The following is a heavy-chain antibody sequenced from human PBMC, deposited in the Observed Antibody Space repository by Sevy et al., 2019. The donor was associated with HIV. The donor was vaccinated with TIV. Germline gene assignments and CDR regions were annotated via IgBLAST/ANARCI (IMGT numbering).Heavy chain of an antibody. V-gene: IGHV3-21*01. J-gene: IGHJ4*02. D-gene: IGHD3-9*01. CDR3: ASEILTGCDY. CDR2: VSSSTNYI. CDR1: GFTFSSYS. Sequence: GGSLRLSCAASGFTFSSYSMNWVRQAPGKGLEWVSSVSSSTNYIYYADSVKGRFTISRDNAKNSLYLQMNSLRAEDTAVYYCASEILTGCDYWGQGTLVTVSS.